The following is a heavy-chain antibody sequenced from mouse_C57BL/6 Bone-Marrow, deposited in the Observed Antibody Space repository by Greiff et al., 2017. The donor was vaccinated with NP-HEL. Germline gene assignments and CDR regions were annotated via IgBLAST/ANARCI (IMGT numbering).Heavy chain of an antibody. CDR2: INPNNGGN. V-gene: IGHV1-26*01. J-gene: IGHJ4*01. CDR1: GYTFTDYY. CDR3: ARATYYDYDGAMDF. Sequence: VQLQQSGPELVKPGASVKISCKASGYTFTDYYMTWVKQSHGKSLEWIGDINPNNGGNSYNQKFKGKATLTVDTSSSTAYIELRSLTSEDAAVYYWARATYYDYDGAMDFWGQGTSVTVSS. D-gene: IGHD2-4*01.